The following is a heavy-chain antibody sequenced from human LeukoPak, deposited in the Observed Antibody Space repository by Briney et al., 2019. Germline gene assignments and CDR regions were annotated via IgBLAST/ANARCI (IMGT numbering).Heavy chain of an antibody. CDR1: GFTLSNYD. CDR3: ARADCSSSTCYLRRSWFDP. J-gene: IGHJ5*02. Sequence: GGSLRLSCAASGFTLSNYDMNWVRQAPGKGLEWVSSISTSSRYIYYKDSVRGRFTISRDDAKNSLYLEMNSLRSEDTAVYYCARADCSSSTCYLRRSWFDPWGQGTLVTVSS. V-gene: IGHV3-21*01. D-gene: IGHD2-2*01. CDR2: ISTSSRYI.